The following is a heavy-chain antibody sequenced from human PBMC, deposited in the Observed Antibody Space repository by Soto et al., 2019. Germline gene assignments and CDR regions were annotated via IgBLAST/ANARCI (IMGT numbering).Heavy chain of an antibody. V-gene: IGHV4-30-4*01. CDR3: ARYGVVAATPLGFFDI. CDR2: IYYSGST. CDR1: GGSISSGDYY. D-gene: IGHD2-15*01. J-gene: IGHJ3*02. Sequence: SETLSLTCTVSGGSISSGDYYWSGIRQPPGKGLEWIGYIYYSGSTYYNPSLKSRVTISVDTSKNQFSLKLSSVTAADTAVYYCARYGVVAATPLGFFDIWGQGTMVTVSS.